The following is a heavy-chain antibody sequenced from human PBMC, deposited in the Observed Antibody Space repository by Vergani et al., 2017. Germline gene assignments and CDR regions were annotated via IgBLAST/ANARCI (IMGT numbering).Heavy chain of an antibody. CDR2: ISGIGGST. J-gene: IGHJ5*02. CDR3: AKDLGYCSSTSCYNWFDP. V-gene: IGHV3-23*01. CDR1: GFTFSSYA. D-gene: IGHD2-2*01. Sequence: EVQLLESGGGLVQPGGSLRLSCAASGFTFSSYAMSWVRQAPGKGLEWVSAISGIGGSTYYADSVKGRFTISRDNSKNTLYLQMNSLRAEDTAVYYCAKDLGYCSSTSCYNWFDPWGQGTLVTVSS.